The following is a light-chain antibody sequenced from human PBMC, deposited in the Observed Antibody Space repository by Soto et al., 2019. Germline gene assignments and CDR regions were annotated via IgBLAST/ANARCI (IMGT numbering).Light chain of an antibody. CDR3: SSYTSSSTRS. Sequence: QSVLTQPASVSGSPGQSITISCTGTSSDVGGYNYVSWYQQHPGKAPKLMIYDVSNRPSGVSNRFSGSKSGNTASLTISGLQAEDEADDYCSSYTSSSTRSFGGGTKLTVL. CDR2: DVS. J-gene: IGLJ2*01. V-gene: IGLV2-14*01. CDR1: SSDVGGYNY.